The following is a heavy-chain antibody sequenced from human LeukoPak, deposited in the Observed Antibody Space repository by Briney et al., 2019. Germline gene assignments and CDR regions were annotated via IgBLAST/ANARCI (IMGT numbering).Heavy chain of an antibody. J-gene: IGHJ6*03. CDR2: IYTSGST. V-gene: IGHV4-61*02. D-gene: IGHD6-6*01. CDR1: GGSISSGSYY. CDR3: ARGGSSAGYYYMDV. Sequence: SETLSLTCTVSGGSISSGSYYWSWIRQPAGKGLEWIGRIYTSGSTNYNPSLKSRVTISVDTSKNQFSLKLSSVTAADTAVYYCARGGSSAGYYYMDVWGKGTTVTISS.